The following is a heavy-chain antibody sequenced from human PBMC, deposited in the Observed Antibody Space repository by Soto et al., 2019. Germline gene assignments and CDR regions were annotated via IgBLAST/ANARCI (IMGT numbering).Heavy chain of an antibody. D-gene: IGHD3-10*01. V-gene: IGHV3-11*06. CDR1: GFTFSDYY. CDR2: ISSSSSYT. Sequence: PVGSLRLSCAASGFTFSDYYMSWIRQAPGKGLEWVSYISSSSSYTNYADSVKGRFTISRDNAKNSLYLQMNSLRAEDTAVYYCARDKLVRGVSLDAFDIWGQGTMVTVSS. CDR3: ARDKLVRGVSLDAFDI. J-gene: IGHJ3*02.